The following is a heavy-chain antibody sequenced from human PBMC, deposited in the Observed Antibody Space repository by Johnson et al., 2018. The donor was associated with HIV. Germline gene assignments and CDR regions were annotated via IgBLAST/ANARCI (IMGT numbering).Heavy chain of an antibody. CDR3: ARGRTQFLEGGAFDI. Sequence: QVQLVESGGGVVQPGRSLRLSCATSGFAFSSYAVHWVRQAPDKGLEWVAVISYDGSNKYFADSVKGRFTISRDNLNNTLYLQMNSLRTEDTAVYYCARGRTQFLEGGAFDIWGQGTMVIVSS. CDR1: GFAFSSYA. D-gene: IGHD3-3*01. CDR2: ISYDGSNK. V-gene: IGHV3-30-3*01. J-gene: IGHJ3*02.